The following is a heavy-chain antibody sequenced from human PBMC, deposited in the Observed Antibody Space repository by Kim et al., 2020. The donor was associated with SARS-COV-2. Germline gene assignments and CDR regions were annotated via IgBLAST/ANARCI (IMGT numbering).Heavy chain of an antibody. Sequence: GGSLRLSCAASGFTFSDYYMSWIRQAPGKGLEWVSYISSSGSTIYYADSVEGRFTISRDNAKNSLYLQMNSLRAEDTAVYYCVRVRGAAGPFYYYYYGMDVWGQGTTVTVSS. CDR1: GFTFSDYY. J-gene: IGHJ6*02. CDR2: ISSSGSTI. CDR3: VRVRGAAGPFYYYYYGMDV. D-gene: IGHD6-13*01. V-gene: IGHV3-11*01.